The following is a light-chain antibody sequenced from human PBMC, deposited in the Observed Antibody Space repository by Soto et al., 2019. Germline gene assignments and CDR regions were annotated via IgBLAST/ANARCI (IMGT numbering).Light chain of an antibody. J-gene: IGLJ2*01. CDR3: QSYARSLRRTVV. CDR2: GNS. V-gene: IGLV1-40*01. Sequence: QSVLTQPPSVSGAPGQRVTISCTGSSSNIGAGYDVHWYQQLPGTAPKLLIYGNSNRPSGVPDRFSGSKSGTSASLAITGLQAEDEADYHRQSYARSLRRTVVCRGGTKLTVL. CDR1: SSNIGAGYD.